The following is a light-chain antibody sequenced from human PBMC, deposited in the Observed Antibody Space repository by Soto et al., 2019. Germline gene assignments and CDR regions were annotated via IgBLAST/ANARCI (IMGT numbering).Light chain of an antibody. CDR2: DAS. J-gene: IGKJ2*01. CDR3: QQRSNWPLYT. Sequence: EIVLTQSPATLSLSPGERATLSCRASQSVSSYLAWYQQKPGQAPRLLIYDASNRATGIPARFSGSGSGTDFTRAISSIEPEDNAVYYCQQRSNWPLYTFGQGTKLEIK. CDR1: QSVSSY. V-gene: IGKV3-11*01.